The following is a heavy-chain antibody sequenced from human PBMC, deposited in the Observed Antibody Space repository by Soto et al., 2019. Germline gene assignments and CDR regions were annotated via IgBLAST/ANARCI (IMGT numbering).Heavy chain of an antibody. CDR3: ARAPGVTYYYDLSFFDY. CDR2: ISAYNGNT. D-gene: IGHD3-22*01. J-gene: IGHJ4*02. CDR1: GYTFTSYG. V-gene: IGHV1-18*01. Sequence: QVQLVQSGAEVKKPGASVKVSCKASGYTFTSYGISWVRQAPGQGLEWMGWISAYNGNTNYAQKLQGRVTMTTDTSXSXXYMELRSLRSDDTAVYYCARAPGVTYYYDLSFFDYWGQGTLVTVSS.